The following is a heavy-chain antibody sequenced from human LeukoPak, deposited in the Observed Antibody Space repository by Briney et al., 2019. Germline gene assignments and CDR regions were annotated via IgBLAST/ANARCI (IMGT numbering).Heavy chain of an antibody. CDR2: SYYSGST. Sequence: SGTLSLTCTVSGGSISSGGYYWSWIRQHPGKGLEWIGYSYYSGSTHYNPSLKSRVTISVDTSKNQFSLKLSSVTAADTAVYYCARDMTDWWFDPWGQGTLVTVSS. V-gene: IGHV4-31*03. CDR3: ARDMTDWWFDP. J-gene: IGHJ5*02. CDR1: GGSISSGGYY. D-gene: IGHD3-9*01.